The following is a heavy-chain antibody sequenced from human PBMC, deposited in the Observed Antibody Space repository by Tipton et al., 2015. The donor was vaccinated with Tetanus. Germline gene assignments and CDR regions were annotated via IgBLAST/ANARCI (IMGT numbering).Heavy chain of an antibody. Sequence: SLRLSCAASGFTVSSNYMSWVRQAPGKGLEWVSVIYSDGNTYYADSVKGRFTISRDNSKNTLYVQMNSLRAADTAVYYCAKIPCGGDCYRYGMDVWGQGTTVTVSS. CDR1: GFTVSSNY. J-gene: IGHJ6*02. V-gene: IGHV3-53*01. CDR2: IYSDGNT. CDR3: AKIPCGGDCYRYGMDV. D-gene: IGHD2-21*02.